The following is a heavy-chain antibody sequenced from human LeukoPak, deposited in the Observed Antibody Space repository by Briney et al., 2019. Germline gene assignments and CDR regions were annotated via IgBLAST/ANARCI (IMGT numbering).Heavy chain of an antibody. CDR3: ARHESSVATSHFDY. CDR1: GGSISSSSYY. D-gene: IGHD5-12*01. CDR2: IYYSGST. V-gene: IGHV4-39*01. J-gene: IGHJ4*02. Sequence: SETLSLTCTVSGGSISSSSYYWGWLRQPPGKGLEWIGSIYYSGSTYYNPSLKSRVTISVDTSKNQFSLKLSSVTAADTAVYYCARHESSVATSHFDYWGQGTLVTVSS.